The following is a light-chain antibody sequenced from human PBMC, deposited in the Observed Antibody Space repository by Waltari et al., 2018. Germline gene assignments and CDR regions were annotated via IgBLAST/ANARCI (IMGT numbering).Light chain of an antibody. Sequence: QSVLTQPPSASGTPGQRVTISCSGSSSDIEGSDVYWYKQFPGAAPKPLIYRNNQLPSWFPYLLSGSKFGSSPSLAISGLRSDDESDYYCATWDDLLRTPLFVGGTKLTVL. V-gene: IGLV1-47*01. CDR1: SSDIEGSD. CDR2: RNN. J-gene: IGLJ3*02. CDR3: ATWDDLLRTPL.